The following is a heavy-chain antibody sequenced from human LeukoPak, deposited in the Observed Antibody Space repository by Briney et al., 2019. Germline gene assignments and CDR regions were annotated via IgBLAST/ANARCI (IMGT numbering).Heavy chain of an antibody. D-gene: IGHD3-22*01. V-gene: IGHV3-30*18. CDR1: GFTFRSYG. CDR2: ISYDGSNR. J-gene: IGHJ3*02. CDR3: AKDRSTYYYDSSGFYPDAFDI. Sequence: PGRSLRLSCAASGFTFRSYGIHWVRQAPGKGLEWVAVISYDGSNRYYADSVKGRFTISRDNPKNTLYLQMNSLRVEDTAVYYCAKDRSTYYYDSSGFYPDAFDIWGQGTMVTVSS.